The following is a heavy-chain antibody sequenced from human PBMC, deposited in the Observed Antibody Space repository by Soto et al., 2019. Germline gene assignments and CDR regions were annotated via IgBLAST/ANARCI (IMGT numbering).Heavy chain of an antibody. CDR3: ARAAHYDFWSGYYYMDV. CDR2: ISGSGGIT. Sequence: EVQLLESGGGLVQPGGSLRLSCATSGFTFSSYAMAWVRPAPGKGLEWVSAISGSGGITYHAASVKGRFSISRDNSRNMLYLQMNSLGAEDTAVYYCARAAHYDFWSGYYYMDVWGIGTTVTVSS. J-gene: IGHJ6*03. V-gene: IGHV3-23*01. CDR1: GFTFSSYA. D-gene: IGHD3-3*01.